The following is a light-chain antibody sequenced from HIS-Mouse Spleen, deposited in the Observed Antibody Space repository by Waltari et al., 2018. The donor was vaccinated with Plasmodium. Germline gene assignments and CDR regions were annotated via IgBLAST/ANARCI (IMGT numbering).Light chain of an antibody. V-gene: IGLV2-23*01. J-gene: IGLJ2*01. CDR1: SSDVGRYIL. CDR2: EGS. Sequence: QSALTQPASVSGSPGQSITISCTGTSSDVGRYILVSWYQQHPGKAPNLMIYEGSKRPSGVSNRFSGSKSGNTASLTISGLQAEDEADYYCCSYAGSSTVVFGGGTKLTVL. CDR3: CSYAGSSTVV.